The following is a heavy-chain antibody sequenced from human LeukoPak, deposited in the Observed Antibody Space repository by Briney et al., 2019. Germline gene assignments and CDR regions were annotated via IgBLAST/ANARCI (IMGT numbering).Heavy chain of an antibody. D-gene: IGHD4-17*01. CDR1: GGTFSSYA. J-gene: IGHJ4*02. Sequence: SVKVSCKASGGTFSSYAISWVRQAPGQELEWMGGIIPIFGTANYAQKFQGRVTITADESTSTAYMELSSLRSEDTAVYYCALRPISPSTVTDYFDYWGQGTLVTVSS. CDR3: ALRPISPSTVTDYFDY. V-gene: IGHV1-69*13. CDR2: IIPIFGTA.